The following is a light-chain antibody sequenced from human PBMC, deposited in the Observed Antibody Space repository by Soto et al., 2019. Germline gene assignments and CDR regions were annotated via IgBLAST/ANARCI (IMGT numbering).Light chain of an antibody. CDR2: GAS. CDR1: QSFHSNY. V-gene: IGKV3-20*01. Sequence: EIVLTQSPGTLSLAPGERATLSCRASQSFHSNYFAWYQQIPGQAPRLLMYGASSRATGTPDRFTGSGSGTDFTLTISSLQPEDFAAYYCLQDNNWPRTFGQGTKVDIK. CDR3: LQDNNWPRT. J-gene: IGKJ1*01.